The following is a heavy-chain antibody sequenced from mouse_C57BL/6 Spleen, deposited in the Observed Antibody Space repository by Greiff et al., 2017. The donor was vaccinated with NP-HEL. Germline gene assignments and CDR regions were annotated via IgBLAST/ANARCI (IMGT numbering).Heavy chain of an antibody. Sequence: VQVVESGAELARPGASVKMSCKASGYTFTSYTMHWVKQRPGQGLEWIGYINPSSGYTKYNQKFKDKATLTADKSSSTAYMQLSSLTSEDSAVYYCARYDGYLFAYWGQGTLVTVSA. CDR3: ARYDGYLFAY. D-gene: IGHD2-3*01. CDR2: INPSSGYT. V-gene: IGHV1-4*01. CDR1: GYTFTSYT. J-gene: IGHJ3*01.